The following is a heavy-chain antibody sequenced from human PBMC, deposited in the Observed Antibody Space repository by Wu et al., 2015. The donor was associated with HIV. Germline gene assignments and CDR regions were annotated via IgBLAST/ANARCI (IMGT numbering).Heavy chain of an antibody. CDR2: VTPIFGPA. CDR3: ARGERGSCSSMTCHSPFDY. CDR1: GSTFSKYT. D-gene: IGHD2-2*03. Sequence: QVQLVQSGAEVKKPGASVKVSCKTSGSTFSKYTISWVRQAPGQGLEWLGEVTPIFGPATYAQKFQDRITIVADESTNTAYMELTSLTFEDTAVYYCARGERGSCSSMTCHSPFDYWGQGTLVTVSS. J-gene: IGHJ4*02. V-gene: IGHV1-69*01.